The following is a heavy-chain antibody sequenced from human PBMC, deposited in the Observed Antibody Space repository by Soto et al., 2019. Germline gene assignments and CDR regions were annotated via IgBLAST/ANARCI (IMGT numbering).Heavy chain of an antibody. V-gene: IGHV3-23*01. D-gene: IGHD6-13*01. J-gene: IGHJ6*02. CDR2: ISGSGGST. CDR1: GFTFSSYA. CDR3: AKESSSWYYYYYYGMDV. Sequence: EVQLLESGGGLVQPGGSLRLSCAASGFTFSSYAMSWVRQAPGKGLEWVSAISGSGGSTYYADSVKGRFTISRDNSKNTLYLQMNSLRAEDTAVYYCAKESSSWYYYYYYGMDVWGQGTTVTVSS.